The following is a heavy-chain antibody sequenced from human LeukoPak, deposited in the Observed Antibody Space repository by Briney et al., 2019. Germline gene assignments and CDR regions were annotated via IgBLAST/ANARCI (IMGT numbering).Heavy chain of an antibody. CDR3: AKGYYYGSGTYSRAFDV. J-gene: IGHJ3*01. Sequence: GGSLRLSCAASGFTFDDHAMHWVRQAPGKGLEWVSGISWNSENTGYADSVKGRFTISRDNAKNSLYLRMNSLRAEDTALYYCAKGYYYGSGTYSRAFDVRGQGTMVTVSS. CDR1: GFTFDDHA. CDR2: ISWNSENT. D-gene: IGHD3-10*01. V-gene: IGHV3-9*01.